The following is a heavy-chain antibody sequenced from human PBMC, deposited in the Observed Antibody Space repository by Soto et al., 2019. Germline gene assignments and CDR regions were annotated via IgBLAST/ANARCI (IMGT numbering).Heavy chain of an antibody. CDR1: VYTFTSYY. Sequence: SVKVSCKASVYTFTSYYMHWVRQTPGQGLEWMGIINPSGGSTSYAQKFQGRVTMTRDTSQSTVYLELSSLRSEETAVYFCGRAFVWEFPRSGPGNGVAYDYYYLDFWGKGTTVTVSS. CDR2: INPSGGST. CDR3: GRAFVWEFPRSGPGNGVAYDYYYLDF. V-gene: IGHV1-46*01. D-gene: IGHD3-3*01. J-gene: IGHJ6*03.